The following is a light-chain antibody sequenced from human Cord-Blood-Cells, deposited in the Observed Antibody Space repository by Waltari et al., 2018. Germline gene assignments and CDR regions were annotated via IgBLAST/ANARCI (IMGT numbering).Light chain of an antibody. CDR2: DAS. J-gene: IGKJ5*01. V-gene: IGKV3-11*01. CDR3: QQRSNWPGIT. Sequence: EILLTQSPATLSLSPGERATLSCRASQSVSSYLAWYQQKPGQAPMLLIYDASNRATGIPARFSGSGSGTDFTLTISSLEPEDFAVYYCQQRSNWPGITFGQGTRLEIK. CDR1: QSVSSY.